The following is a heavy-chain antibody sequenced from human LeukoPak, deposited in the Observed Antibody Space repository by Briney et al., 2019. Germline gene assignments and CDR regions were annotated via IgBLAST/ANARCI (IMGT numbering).Heavy chain of an antibody. CDR2: ISSTTSTI. CDR1: GFTFSSYS. J-gene: IGHJ5*02. V-gene: IGHV3-48*04. D-gene: IGHD4-23*01. Sequence: PGGSLRLSCAASGFTFSSYSMKWVRPGPGKGLEWGSYISSTTSTIYYADSAKGRFTISRDNAKNSLYLQMNSLRAEDTAVYYCARDVTYYGGDWFDPWGQGTLVTVSS. CDR3: ARDVTYYGGDWFDP.